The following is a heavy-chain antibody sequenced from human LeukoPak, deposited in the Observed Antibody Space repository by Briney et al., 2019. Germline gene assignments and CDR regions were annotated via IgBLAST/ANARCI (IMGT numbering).Heavy chain of an antibody. Sequence: PSQTLSLTCTVSGGSISSGDYYWSWIRQPPGKGLEWIGYIYYSGSTYYNPSLKSRVTISVDTSKNQFSLKLSSVTAADTAVYYCARDKPYYYGSGTLSGMDVWGKGTTVTVPS. J-gene: IGHJ6*04. D-gene: IGHD3-10*01. CDR3: ARDKPYYYGSGTLSGMDV. V-gene: IGHV4-30-4*01. CDR1: GGSISSGDYY. CDR2: IYYSGST.